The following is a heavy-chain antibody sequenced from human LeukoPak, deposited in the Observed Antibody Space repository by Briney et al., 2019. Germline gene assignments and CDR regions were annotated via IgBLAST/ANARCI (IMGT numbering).Heavy chain of an antibody. Sequence: PSETLSLTCPVSGGSISSYYWSWIRQPPGKGLEWIGYIYYSGSTNYNPSLKSRVTISVDTSKNQFSLKLSSVTAADTAVYYCARHSQSNGPWDSWGQGTLVTVSS. CDR3: ARHSQSNGPWDS. CDR2: IYYSGST. CDR1: GGSISSYY. D-gene: IGHD2-8*01. V-gene: IGHV4-59*08. J-gene: IGHJ4*02.